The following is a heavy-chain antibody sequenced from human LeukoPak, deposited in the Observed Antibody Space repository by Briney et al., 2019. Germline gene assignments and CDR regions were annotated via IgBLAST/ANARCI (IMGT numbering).Heavy chain of an antibody. CDR3: ARDPTWGRRAAAGIDY. V-gene: IGHV3-33*01. J-gene: IGHJ4*02. D-gene: IGHD6-13*01. CDR2: IWYDGSNK. Sequence: GGSLRLSCAASGFTFSSYGMHWVRQAPGKGLEWVAVIWYDGSNKYYADSVKGRFTISRDNSKNTLYLQMNSLRAEDTAVYYCARDPTWGRRAAAGIDYWGQGTLVTASS. CDR1: GFTFSSYG.